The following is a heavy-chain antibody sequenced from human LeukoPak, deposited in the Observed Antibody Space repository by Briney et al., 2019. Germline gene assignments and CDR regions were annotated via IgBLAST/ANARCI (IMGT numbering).Heavy chain of an antibody. Sequence: GGSLRLSCAASGVTVSSNYMSRVRQAPGKGLEWGSVIYSGGSTYYADSVKGRFTISRDNSKNTLYLQMNSLRAEDTAVYYCAREPKTYSYGSFSYWGQGTLVTVSS. CDR3: AREPKTYSYGSFSY. D-gene: IGHD5-18*01. J-gene: IGHJ4*02. CDR1: GVTVSSNY. V-gene: IGHV3-66*01. CDR2: IYSGGST.